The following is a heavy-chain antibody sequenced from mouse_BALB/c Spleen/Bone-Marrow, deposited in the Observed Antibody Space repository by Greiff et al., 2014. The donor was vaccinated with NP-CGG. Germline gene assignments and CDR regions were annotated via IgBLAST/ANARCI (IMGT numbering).Heavy chain of an antibody. D-gene: IGHD2-1*01. CDR2: IFPGIGTT. CDR1: GYTFTNYW. Sequence: QVQLQQPGAELVKPGASVKLSCKTSGYTFTNYWIQWVKQRPGQGLGWIGEIFPGIGTTYYNEKFKGKATLTMDTSSSTAYMQLSSLTSEDSAVYFCARGGNYGYWGQGTTLTVSS. J-gene: IGHJ2*01. V-gene: IGHV1S132*01. CDR3: ARGGNYGY.